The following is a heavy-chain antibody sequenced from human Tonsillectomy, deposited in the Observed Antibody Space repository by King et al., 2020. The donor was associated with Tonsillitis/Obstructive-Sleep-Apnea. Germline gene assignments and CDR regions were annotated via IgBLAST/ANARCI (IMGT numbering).Heavy chain of an antibody. V-gene: IGHV3-30*04. D-gene: IGHD3-3*01. CDR3: ARDSGYDVWSGYSHVDY. Sequence: VQLVESGGGVVQPGRSLRLSCAASGFTFSLYAMHWVRQAPGKGLEWVALISYDGSNKYYADSVKGRFTISRDNSKNTLYLQMNSLRAEDTAVYYCARDSGYDVWSGYSHVDYWGQGTLVTVSS. CDR2: ISYDGSNK. J-gene: IGHJ4*02. CDR1: GFTFSLYA.